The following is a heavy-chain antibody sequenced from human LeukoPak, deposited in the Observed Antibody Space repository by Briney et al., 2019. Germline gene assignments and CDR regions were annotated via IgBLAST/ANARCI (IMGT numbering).Heavy chain of an antibody. J-gene: IGHJ4*02. Sequence: PGGSLRLSCAASGFTFSSYSMNWVRQAPGKGLEWVSYISSTGSTIYYADSVKGRFTISRDNAKNSLDLQMNSLRAEDTAVYYCAKVGYYYDSSGYYGGGYFDYWGQGTLVTVSS. CDR2: ISSTGSTI. D-gene: IGHD3-22*01. CDR1: GFTFSSYS. V-gene: IGHV3-48*04. CDR3: AKVGYYYDSSGYYGGGYFDY.